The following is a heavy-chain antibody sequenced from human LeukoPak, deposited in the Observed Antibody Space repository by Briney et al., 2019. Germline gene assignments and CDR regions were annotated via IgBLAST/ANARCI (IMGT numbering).Heavy chain of an antibody. CDR3: ARRPTGPYYFDY. D-gene: IGHD6-6*01. V-gene: IGHV4-59*12. Sequence: SETLSLTCTVSGGSISSYYWSWIRQPPGKGLVWIGYIYHSGSTYYNPSLKSRVTISVDRSKNQFSLKLSSVTAADTAVYYCARRPTGPYYFDYWGQGTLVTVSS. CDR1: GGSISSYY. J-gene: IGHJ4*02. CDR2: IYHSGST.